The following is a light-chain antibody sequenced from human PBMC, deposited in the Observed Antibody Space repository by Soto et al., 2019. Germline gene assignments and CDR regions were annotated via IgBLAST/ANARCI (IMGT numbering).Light chain of an antibody. V-gene: IGLV1-51*01. J-gene: IGLJ3*02. CDR1: DSNIGHND. CDR3: ATWDNTLRGGV. Sequence: QSVLTQPPSVSAAPGQRVTISCSGSDSNIGHNDVSWYQQIPGTAPKLLIYDTNKRPSGIPDRFSGSKSGPAATLGITGLQTGDEAVYYCATWDNTLRGGVFSGGTKVTVL. CDR2: DTN.